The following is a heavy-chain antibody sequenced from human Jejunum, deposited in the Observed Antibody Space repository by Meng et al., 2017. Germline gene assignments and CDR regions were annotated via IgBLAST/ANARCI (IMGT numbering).Heavy chain of an antibody. J-gene: IGHJ4*02. D-gene: IGHD6-13*01. V-gene: IGHV4-61*01. CDR2: IYYSGST. Sequence: VPRKGAGPGLVGPSETLSLTCTVSGGSVSSGNYYWSWIRQPPGKGLEWIGYIYYSGSTNYNPSLKSRVTISVDTSKNQFSLKLSSVTAADTAVYYCARGGFFEAAAANLIDSWGQGTLVTVSS. CDR1: GGSVSSGNYY. CDR3: ARGGFFEAAAANLIDS.